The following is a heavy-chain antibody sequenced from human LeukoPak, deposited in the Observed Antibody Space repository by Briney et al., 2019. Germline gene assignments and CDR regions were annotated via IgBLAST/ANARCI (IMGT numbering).Heavy chain of an antibody. D-gene: IGHD1-26*01. J-gene: IGHJ5*02. CDR2: IDKKDKGYATAT. CDR3: TRDSGTYNWFDP. CDR1: GFTFSGSA. Sequence: GGSLRLSCAASGFTFSGSAIHWVRQSSGKGLEWVGQIDKKDKGYATATAYAASVKGRFTISRDDSVNTAYLQMKSLKTEDTALYYCTRDSGTYNWFDPWGQGTLVTVSS. V-gene: IGHV3-73*01.